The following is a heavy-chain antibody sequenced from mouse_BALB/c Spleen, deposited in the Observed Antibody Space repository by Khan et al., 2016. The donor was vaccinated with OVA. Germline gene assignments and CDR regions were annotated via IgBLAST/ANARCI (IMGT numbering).Heavy chain of an antibody. J-gene: IGHJ4*01. D-gene: IGHD4-1*01. CDR2: IFPGRGNL. V-gene: IGHV1-9*01. Sequence: QVQLQQPGAELMKPGASVKISCKATGYTFSNYWIEWVKQRPGHGLEWIGEIFPGRGNLNCNEKFKGKATFTADTSSNIAYMHLNSLTSEDSAVYYCARGAGTTYGMDYWGQGTSVTVSS. CDR1: GYTFSNYW. CDR3: ARGAGTTYGMDY.